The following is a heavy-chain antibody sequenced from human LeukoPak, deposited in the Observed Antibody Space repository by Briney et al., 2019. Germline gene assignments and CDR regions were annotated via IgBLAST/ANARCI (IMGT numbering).Heavy chain of an antibody. CDR2: IYYSGST. J-gene: IGHJ4*02. Sequence: PSETLSLTCTVSGGSISSGGYYWSWIRQHPGKGLEWIGYIYYSGSTYYNPSLKSRVTISVDTSKNKFSLKLSSVTAADTAVYYCARHYGSGSYGPGAFDYWGQGTLVTVSS. CDR3: ARHYGSGSYGPGAFDY. D-gene: IGHD3-10*01. CDR1: GGSISSGGYY. V-gene: IGHV4-31*03.